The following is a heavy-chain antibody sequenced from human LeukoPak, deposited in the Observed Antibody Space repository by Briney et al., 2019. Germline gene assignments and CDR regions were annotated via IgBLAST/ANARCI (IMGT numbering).Heavy chain of an antibody. CDR2: IYYSGST. D-gene: IGHD1-26*01. V-gene: IGHV4-59*05. CDR1: GRSISDHY. Sequence: SETLSLSCTVSGRSISDHYWTWIRLPPGKGLEWIGSIYYSGSTYYNPSLKSRVTISVDTSKNQFSLKLSSVTAADTAVYYCAAPDGVGSYEGGYWGQGTLVTVSS. J-gene: IGHJ4*02. CDR3: AAPDGVGSYEGGY.